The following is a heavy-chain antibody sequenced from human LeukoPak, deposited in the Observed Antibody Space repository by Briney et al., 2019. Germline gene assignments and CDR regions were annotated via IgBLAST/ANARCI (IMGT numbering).Heavy chain of an antibody. CDR1: GYTFTSYG. CDR3: ARVAYDFWSGYYKIFDY. D-gene: IGHD3-3*01. Sequence: ASVKVSCKASGYTFTSYGISWVRQAPGQGLEWMGWISAYNGNKNYAHKLQGRVTMTTDTSTSTAYMELRSLRYDDAAVYYCARVAYDFWSGYYKIFDYWGQGTLVTVSS. CDR2: ISAYNGNK. V-gene: IGHV1-18*01. J-gene: IGHJ4*02.